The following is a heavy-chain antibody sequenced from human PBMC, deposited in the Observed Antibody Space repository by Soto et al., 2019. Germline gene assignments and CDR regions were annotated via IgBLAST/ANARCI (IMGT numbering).Heavy chain of an antibody. D-gene: IGHD6-13*01. CDR2: IIPIFGTA. V-gene: IGHV1-69*13. Sequence: GASVKVSCKASGGTFSSYAISWVRQAPGQGLEWMGGIIPIFGTANYAQKFQGRVTITADESTSTAYMELSSLRSEDTAVYYCARRRYSSSWLGYYYGMDVWGQGTTVTVSS. CDR1: GGTFSSYA. CDR3: ARRRYSSSWLGYYYGMDV. J-gene: IGHJ6*02.